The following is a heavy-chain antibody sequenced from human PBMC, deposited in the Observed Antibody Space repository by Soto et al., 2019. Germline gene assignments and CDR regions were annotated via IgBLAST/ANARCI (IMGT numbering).Heavy chain of an antibody. Sequence: QITLKESGPTLVKPTQTLTLTCTFSGFSLSSTRMAVGWIRQPPGKALEWLALIYWDDDKRYSPFLKSRLTITKDTSKTQLVLTISNMDPVDTARYYCAHIVVAGLGYYFDYWGQGTLVTVSS. CDR3: AHIVVAGLGYYFDY. D-gene: IGHD6-19*01. CDR2: IYWDDDK. V-gene: IGHV2-5*02. CDR1: GFSLSSTRMA. J-gene: IGHJ4*02.